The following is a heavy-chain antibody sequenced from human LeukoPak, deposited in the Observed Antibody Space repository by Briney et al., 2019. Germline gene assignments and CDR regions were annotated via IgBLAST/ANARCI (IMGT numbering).Heavy chain of an antibody. CDR1: GYTFTSYA. V-gene: IGHV1-18*01. D-gene: IGHD6-6*01. Sequence: ASVKVSCKASGYTFTSYAMNWVRQAPGQGLECMGWISAYNGNTNYAQKLQGRVTMTTETSTSTAYMELRSLRSVDTAVLYCTXXXWSSSSDFDYWGQGTLVTVSS. CDR3: TXXXWSSSSDFDY. CDR2: ISAYNGNT. J-gene: IGHJ4*02.